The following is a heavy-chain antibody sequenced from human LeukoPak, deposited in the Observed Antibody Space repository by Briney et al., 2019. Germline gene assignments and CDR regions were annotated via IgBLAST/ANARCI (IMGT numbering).Heavy chain of an antibody. J-gene: IGHJ4*02. CDR1: AFTVSNNY. CDR2: IYSSGDT. D-gene: IGHD1-26*01. V-gene: IGHV3-53*01. Sequence: GGSLRLSCAASAFTVSNNYMTWLRQAPGKGLEWVSTIYSSGDTYSADYVKGRFSVSRDNFNNMLFLQMNNLTVEDTAVYYCARGSGGNYFDYWGQGTLVTVSS. CDR3: ARGSGGNYFDY.